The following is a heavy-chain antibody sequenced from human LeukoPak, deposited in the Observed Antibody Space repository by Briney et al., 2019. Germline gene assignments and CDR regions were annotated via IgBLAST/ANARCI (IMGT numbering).Heavy chain of an antibody. D-gene: IGHD1-26*01. CDR3: AKCITALLPPADAFDI. Sequence: PGGSLRLSCAASGFTFSSYAMSWVRQAPGKGLEWISAISGSGGSTYYADSVKGRFTISRDNSKNTLHLQMNSLRAEDTAVYYCAKCITALLPPADAFDIWGQGTMVTVSS. CDR1: GFTFSSYA. V-gene: IGHV3-23*01. J-gene: IGHJ3*02. CDR2: ISGSGGST.